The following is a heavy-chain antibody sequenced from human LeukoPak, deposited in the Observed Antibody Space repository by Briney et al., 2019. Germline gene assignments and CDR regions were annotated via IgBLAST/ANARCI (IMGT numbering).Heavy chain of an antibody. V-gene: IGHV4-61*01. Sequence: SETLSLTCTVSGGSVSSGSYYWSWIRQPPGKGLEWIGYICYSGSTNYNPSLKSRVTISVDTSKNQFSLKLSSVTAADTAVYYCARANYDFWSGYSGFNYWGQGTLVTVSS. CDR1: GGSVSSGSYY. CDR3: ARANYDFWSGYSGFNY. CDR2: ICYSGST. J-gene: IGHJ4*02. D-gene: IGHD3-3*01.